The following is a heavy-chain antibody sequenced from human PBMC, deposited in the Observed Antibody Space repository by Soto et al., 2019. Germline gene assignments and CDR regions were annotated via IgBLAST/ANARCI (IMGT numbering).Heavy chain of an antibody. Sequence: ASVKVSCQASGFTFTSSALQWVRQARGQRLEWIGWIVVGSGNTNYAQKFQERVTITRDMSTSTAYMELSSLRSEDTAVYYCAADPVDTAMVYYYYGMDVWGQGTTVTVSS. D-gene: IGHD5-18*01. CDR2: IVVGSGNT. CDR1: GFTFTSSA. CDR3: AADPVDTAMVYYYYGMDV. J-gene: IGHJ6*02. V-gene: IGHV1-58*01.